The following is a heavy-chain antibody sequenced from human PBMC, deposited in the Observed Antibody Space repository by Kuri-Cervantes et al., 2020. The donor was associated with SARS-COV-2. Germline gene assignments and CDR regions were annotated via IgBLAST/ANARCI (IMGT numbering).Heavy chain of an antibody. D-gene: IGHD3-3*01. CDR3: ARRYYDFWSGYSNAFDI. V-gene: IGHV3-7*01. J-gene: IGHJ3*02. Sequence: GESLKISCAASGFTFSSYWMSWVRQAPGKGLEWVANIKQDGSEKYYVDSVKGRFTISRDNSKNTLYLQMNSLRAEDTAVYYCARRYYDFWSGYSNAFDIWGQGTMVTVSS. CDR1: GFTFSSYW. CDR2: IKQDGSEK.